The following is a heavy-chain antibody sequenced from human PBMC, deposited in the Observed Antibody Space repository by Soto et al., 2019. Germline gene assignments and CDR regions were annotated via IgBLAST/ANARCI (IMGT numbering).Heavy chain of an antibody. V-gene: IGHV1-2*04. CDR1: GYTFTGYY. D-gene: IGHD3-22*01. Sequence: ASVKVSCKASGYTFTGYYMHWVRQVPGQGLEWMGWINPNSGGTNYAQKFQGWVTMTRDTSISTAYMELSRLRYDDTAVYYCARESEVDYYDSSGFFDYWGQGTLVTVSS. CDR3: ARESEVDYYDSSGFFDY. J-gene: IGHJ4*02. CDR2: INPNSGGT.